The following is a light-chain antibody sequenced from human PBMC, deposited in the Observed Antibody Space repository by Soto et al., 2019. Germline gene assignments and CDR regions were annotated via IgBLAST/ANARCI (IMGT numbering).Light chain of an antibody. CDR1: QSVRGN. CDR2: GAS. V-gene: IGKV3-15*01. CDR3: HHYDYWPPLT. J-gene: IGKJ4*01. Sequence: EIVMTQSPATLSVSPGERATLSCRASQSVRGNLAWYQQKPGQSPRLLIYGASTRATGIPARFSGSGSGTEFTLTISGLQSEDFAVYYCHHYDYWPPLTFGGGTKVEIK.